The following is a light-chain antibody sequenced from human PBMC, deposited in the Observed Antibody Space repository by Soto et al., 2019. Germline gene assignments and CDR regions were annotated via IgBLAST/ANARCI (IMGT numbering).Light chain of an antibody. CDR3: QQADTFPLT. J-gene: IGKJ4*01. Sequence: DIQMTQSLSSVSASVGDRGTITCRASQGISSWLAWYQQKPGKAPNLLIYAASSLQSGVPSRFSGRGSGTNFNPTISSLQPEDFATYYCQQADTFPLTFGGGNKVEIK. CDR1: QGISSW. V-gene: IGKV1-12*01. CDR2: AAS.